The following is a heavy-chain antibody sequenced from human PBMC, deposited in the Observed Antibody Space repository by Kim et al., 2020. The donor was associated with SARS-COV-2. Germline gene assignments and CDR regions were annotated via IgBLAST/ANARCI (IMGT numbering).Heavy chain of an antibody. CDR3: AREGYSYGTYRYYYYYGMDV. D-gene: IGHD5-18*01. J-gene: IGHJ6*02. CDR2: IIPIFGTA. Sequence: SVKVSCKASGGTFSSYAISWVRQAPGQGLEWMGGIIPIFGTANYAQKFQGRVTITADKSTSTAYMELSSLRSEDTAVYYCAREGYSYGTYRYYYYYGMDVWGQGTTVTVSS. CDR1: GGTFSSYA. V-gene: IGHV1-69*06.